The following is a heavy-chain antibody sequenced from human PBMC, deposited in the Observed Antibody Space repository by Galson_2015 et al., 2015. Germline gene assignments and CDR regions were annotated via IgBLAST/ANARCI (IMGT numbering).Heavy chain of an antibody. V-gene: IGHV5-51*01. Sequence: QSGAEVKKPGESLKISCTASGYSFNTYWIGWVRQMPGKGLEWMGIIYPGDSDTRCSPSFQGQVTMSADESISTAYLQWDSLKASDTGMYYCARAACGGDCYSDYWGQGTLVTVSS. D-gene: IGHD2-21*02. CDR1: GYSFNTYW. CDR2: IYPGDSDT. J-gene: IGHJ4*02. CDR3: ARAACGGDCYSDY.